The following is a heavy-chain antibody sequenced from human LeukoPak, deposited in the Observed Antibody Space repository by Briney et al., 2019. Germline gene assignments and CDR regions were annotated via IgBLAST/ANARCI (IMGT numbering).Heavy chain of an antibody. CDR1: GFTFSSYG. V-gene: IGHV3-30*18. D-gene: IGHD2-15*01. CDR3: AKDLTVVVVAATHIDY. CDR2: ISYDGSNK. Sequence: GRSLRLSCAASGFTFSSYGMHWVRQAPGKGLEWVAVISYDGSNKYYADSVKGRFTISRDNSKNTLYLQMNSLRAEDTAVYYCAKDLTVVVVAATHIDYWGQGTLVTVSS. J-gene: IGHJ4*02.